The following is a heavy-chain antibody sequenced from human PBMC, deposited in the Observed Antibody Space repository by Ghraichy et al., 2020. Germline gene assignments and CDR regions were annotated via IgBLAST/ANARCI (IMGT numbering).Heavy chain of an antibody. CDR3: ARHPRHSSGWYKLGFDY. J-gene: IGHJ4*02. V-gene: IGHV4-59*08. CDR1: GGSISSYY. Sequence: SETLSLTCTVSGGSISSYYWSWIRQPPGKGLEWIGYIYYSESTNYNPSLKSRVTISVDTSKNQFSLKLSSVTAADTAVYYCARHPRHSSGWYKLGFDYWGQGTLVTVSS. D-gene: IGHD6-19*01. CDR2: IYYSEST.